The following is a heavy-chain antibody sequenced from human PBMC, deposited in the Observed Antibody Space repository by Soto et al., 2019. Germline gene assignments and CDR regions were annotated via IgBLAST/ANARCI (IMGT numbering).Heavy chain of an antibody. CDR3: AKDRCGGSCYPYYYYYMDV. J-gene: IGHJ6*03. V-gene: IGHV3-30*18. CDR2: ISYDGSNK. CDR1: GFTFSSYG. Sequence: PGGSLRLSCAASGFTFSSYGMHWVRQAPGKGLEWVAVISYDGSNKYYADSVKGRFTISRDNSKNTLYLQMNSLRAEDTAVYYCAKDRCGGSCYPYYYYYMDVWGKGTTVTVS. D-gene: IGHD2-15*01.